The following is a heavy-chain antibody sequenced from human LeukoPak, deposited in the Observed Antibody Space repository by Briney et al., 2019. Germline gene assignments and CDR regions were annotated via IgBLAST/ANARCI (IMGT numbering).Heavy chain of an antibody. CDR1: GFTVSINY. J-gene: IGHJ4*02. Sequence: GGSVRLSCAASGFTVSINYMSWLRQAPGKGLEGVSVIYSGGSTYYAVSVKARFTISRHNSKNTLYLQMNSLRAEDTAVYYCARSIVGATGYGIFDYWGQGTLVTVSS. CDR2: IYSGGST. D-gene: IGHD1-26*01. V-gene: IGHV3-53*01. CDR3: ARSIVGATGYGIFDY.